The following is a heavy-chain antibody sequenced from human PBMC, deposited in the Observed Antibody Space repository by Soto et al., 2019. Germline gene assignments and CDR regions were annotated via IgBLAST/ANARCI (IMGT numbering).Heavy chain of an antibody. J-gene: IGHJ4*02. D-gene: IGHD2-15*01. Sequence: QVQLVESGGGVVQPGGSLRLSCAASGFTFSSYGMQWVRQSPGEGLEWVAIMAHDGSNQYYGDSVKGRFTISRDNSKNTLYLQMDSLRPEDTAVYYGARSSGGSSYYPPDYWGQGTLVTVSS. CDR3: ARSSGGSSYYPPDY. CDR1: GFTFSSYG. V-gene: IGHV3-30*03. CDR2: MAHDGSNQ.